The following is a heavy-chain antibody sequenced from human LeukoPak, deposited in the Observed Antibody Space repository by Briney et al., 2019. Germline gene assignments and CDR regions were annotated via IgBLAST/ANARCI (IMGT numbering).Heavy chain of an antibody. D-gene: IGHD3-3*01. Sequence: GESLRLSCAASGFTFSSYAMSWVRQAPGKGLEWVSSISGSGDTTYYADSVKGRFIISRDNSKNSVFLQMNRLRGEDTAVYYCANWRDIWSGYGFDSWGQGTLVTVSS. CDR3: ANWRDIWSGYGFDS. CDR2: ISGSGDTT. J-gene: IGHJ4*02. CDR1: GFTFSSYA. V-gene: IGHV3-23*01.